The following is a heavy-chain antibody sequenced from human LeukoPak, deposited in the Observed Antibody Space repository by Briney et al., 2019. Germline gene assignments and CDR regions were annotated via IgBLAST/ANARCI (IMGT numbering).Heavy chain of an antibody. V-gene: IGHV1-18*04. Sequence: ASVKVSCKASGYTFTSYGIGWVRQAPGQGLEWMGWISAYNGNTNYAQKLQGRVTMTTDTSTSTAYMELRSLGSDDTAVYYCARDFRPDIVVVVAARGYYYYGMDVWGKGTTVTVSS. CDR3: ARDFRPDIVVVVAARGYYYYGMDV. CDR1: GYTFTSYG. D-gene: IGHD2-15*01. J-gene: IGHJ6*04. CDR2: ISAYNGNT.